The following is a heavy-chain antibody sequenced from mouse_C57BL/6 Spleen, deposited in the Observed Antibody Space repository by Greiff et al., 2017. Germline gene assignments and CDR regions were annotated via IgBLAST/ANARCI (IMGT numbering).Heavy chain of an antibody. J-gene: IGHJ2*01. CDR1: GYTFTSYG. CDR2: IHPNSGST. Sequence: QVQLQQPGAELVKPGASVTLSCKASGYTFTSYGMHWVKQRPGQGLEWIGMIHPNSGSTNYNEKFKSKATLTVDKSYSTAYMQLRSLTSEDSAVYYCARRAYRFDYWGQGTTLTVSS. D-gene: IGHD6-5*01. V-gene: IGHV1-64*01. CDR3: ARRAYRFDY.